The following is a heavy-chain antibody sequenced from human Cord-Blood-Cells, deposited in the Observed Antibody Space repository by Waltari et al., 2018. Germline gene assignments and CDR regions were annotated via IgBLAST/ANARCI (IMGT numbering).Heavy chain of an antibody. J-gene: IGHJ6*03. CDR3: ARVLGIPDYYYYMDV. CDR2: IIPILGIA. D-gene: IGHD7-27*01. CDR1: GGTFSSYA. V-gene: IGHV1-69*04. Sequence: QVQLVQSGAEVKKPGSSVKVSCKASGGTFSSYALSWVRQAPGQGLEWMGGIIPILGIANYAQKFQGRVTITADESTSTAYMELSSLRSEDTAVYYCARVLGIPDYYYYMDVWGKGTTVTVSS.